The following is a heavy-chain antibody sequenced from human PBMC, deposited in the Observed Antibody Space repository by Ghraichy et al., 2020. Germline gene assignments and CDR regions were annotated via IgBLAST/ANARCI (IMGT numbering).Heavy chain of an antibody. V-gene: IGHV3-23*05. CDR3: ANTDSTGWYGEYFES. J-gene: IGHJ4*02. Sequence: LTCEGSGFPFNLHAMHWVRQAPGKGLEWVSTIDQTGNSAYYADSVQGRFTTSRDNSRKTLFLQMNSLRAEDTAKYFCANTDSTGWYGEYFESWGQGSQVTVSS. D-gene: IGHD6-13*01. CDR2: IDQTGNSA. CDR1: GFPFNLHA.